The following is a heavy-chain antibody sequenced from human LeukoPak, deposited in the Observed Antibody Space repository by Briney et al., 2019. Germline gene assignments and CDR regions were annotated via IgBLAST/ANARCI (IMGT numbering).Heavy chain of an antibody. J-gene: IGHJ6*03. D-gene: IGHD3-16*01. CDR3: ARETSQKGAHYMDV. Sequence: SETLSLTCTVSGYSISSGYFWGWIRQPPGKGLEWIGTIHHSATTYYNPSLNSRVTISVDTSKNQFSLKLNSVTAADTAVYYCARETSQKGAHYMDVWGKGTTVTISS. CDR1: GYSISSGYF. V-gene: IGHV4-38-2*02. CDR2: IHHSATT.